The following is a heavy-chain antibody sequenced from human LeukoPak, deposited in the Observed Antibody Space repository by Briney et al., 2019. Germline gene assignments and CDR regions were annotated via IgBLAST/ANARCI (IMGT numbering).Heavy chain of an antibody. CDR1: GGSFSGYY. Sequence: KSSETLSLTCAVYGGSFSGYYWSWIRQHPGKGLEWIGYIYYSGSTYYNPSLKSRVTISVDTSKNQFSLKLSSVTAADTAVYYCARGAPYGDYPLYWGQGTLVTVSS. CDR2: IYYSGST. CDR3: ARGAPYGDYPLY. J-gene: IGHJ4*02. V-gene: IGHV4-31*11. D-gene: IGHD4-17*01.